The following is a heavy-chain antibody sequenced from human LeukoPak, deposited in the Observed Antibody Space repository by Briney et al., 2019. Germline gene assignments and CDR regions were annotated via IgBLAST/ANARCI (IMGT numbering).Heavy chain of an antibody. V-gene: IGHV4-4*07. CDR2: IYTSGST. CDR3: ARGIPSSLPTAFDI. Sequence: SETLSLTCTVSGGSISSYYWSWIRQPAGKGLEWIGRIYTSGSTNYNPSLKSRVTMSVDTSKNQISLKLSSVTAADTAVYYCARGIPSSLPTAFDIWGQGTMVTVSS. J-gene: IGHJ3*02. D-gene: IGHD2-21*01. CDR1: GGSISSYY.